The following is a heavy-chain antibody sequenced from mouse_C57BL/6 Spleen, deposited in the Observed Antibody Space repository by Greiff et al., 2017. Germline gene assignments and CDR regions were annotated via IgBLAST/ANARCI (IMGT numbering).Heavy chain of an antibody. Sequence: DVKLQESGPGLVKPSQSLSLTCSVTGYSITSGYYWNWIRQFPGNKLEWMGYISYDGSNNYNPSLKNRISITRDTSKNQFFLKLNSVTTEDTATYYCARGLRVDYWGQGTTLTVSS. CDR1: GYSITSGYY. D-gene: IGHD1-1*01. J-gene: IGHJ2*01. V-gene: IGHV3-6*01. CDR3: ARGLRVDY. CDR2: ISYDGSN.